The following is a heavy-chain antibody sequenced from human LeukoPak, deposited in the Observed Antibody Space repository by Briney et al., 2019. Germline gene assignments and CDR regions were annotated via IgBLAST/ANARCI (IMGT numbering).Heavy chain of an antibody. CDR2: IIPVLGTA. D-gene: IGHD3-3*01. CDR1: GGTFSSYA. J-gene: IGHJ5*02. Sequence: ASVKVSCKASGGTFSSYAISWVRQAPGRGLEWMGGIIPVLGTANYAQKFQGRVTITTDESTSTAYMELSSLRSEDTAVYYCASDRGDFWSGPNNWFDPWGQGTLVTVSS. V-gene: IGHV1-69*05. CDR3: ASDRGDFWSGPNNWFDP.